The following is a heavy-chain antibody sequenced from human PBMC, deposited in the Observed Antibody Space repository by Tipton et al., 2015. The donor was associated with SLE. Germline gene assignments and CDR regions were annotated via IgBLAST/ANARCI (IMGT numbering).Heavy chain of an antibody. CDR2: ISSSGSYI. Sequence: SLRLSCAASGFTFTTYSMNWVRQAPGKGLEWVSSISSSGSYIYYADSVKGRFTISRDNAKDTLYLQMNNLRAEDTAVYYCVAGLGDYWGPGTLVTASS. CDR3: VAGLGDY. D-gene: IGHD6-19*01. CDR1: GFTFTTYS. V-gene: IGHV3-21*01. J-gene: IGHJ4*02.